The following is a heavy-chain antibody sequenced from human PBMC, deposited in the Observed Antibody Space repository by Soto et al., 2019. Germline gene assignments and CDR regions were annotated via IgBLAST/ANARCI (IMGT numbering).Heavy chain of an antibody. CDR3: ARDTGTYYYDSSGGFDY. D-gene: IGHD3-22*01. Sequence: SETLSLTCTVSGGSISSYYWSWIRQPPGKGLEWIGYIYYSGSTNYNPSLKSRVTISVDTSKNQFSLKLSSVTAADTAVYYCARDTGTYYYDSSGGFDYWGQGTLVTVSS. CDR2: IYYSGST. J-gene: IGHJ4*02. V-gene: IGHV4-59*01. CDR1: GGSISSYY.